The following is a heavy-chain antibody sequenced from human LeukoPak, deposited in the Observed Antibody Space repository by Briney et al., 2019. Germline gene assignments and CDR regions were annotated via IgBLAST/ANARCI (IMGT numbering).Heavy chain of an antibody. Sequence: SETLSLTCTVFGGSISSYYWSWIRQPAGKGLEWIGRMYTSGSTNYNPSLKSRVTMSVDTSKNQFSLKLSSVTAADTAVYYCARDTGYYFGSGNYLYYFDYWGQGTLVTVSS. V-gene: IGHV4-4*07. CDR1: GGSISSYY. CDR2: MYTSGST. J-gene: IGHJ4*02. D-gene: IGHD3-10*01. CDR3: ARDTGYYFGSGNYLYYFDY.